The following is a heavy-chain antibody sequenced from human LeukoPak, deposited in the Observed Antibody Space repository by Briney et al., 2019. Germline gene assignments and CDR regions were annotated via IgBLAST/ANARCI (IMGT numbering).Heavy chain of an antibody. V-gene: IGHV3-7*01. D-gene: IGHD3-22*01. CDR1: GFIFRNHW. CDR3: AAHYYDSSGWLGPFDI. CDR2: IKQDGGET. Sequence: GGSLRLSCAASGFIFRNHWMSWVRQAPGGGLEWVAHIKQDGGETHYVDSVEGRFTLSRDDAKNSVFLQMNSLRAEDTAVYYCAAHYYDSSGWLGPFDIWGQGTMVTVSS. J-gene: IGHJ3*02.